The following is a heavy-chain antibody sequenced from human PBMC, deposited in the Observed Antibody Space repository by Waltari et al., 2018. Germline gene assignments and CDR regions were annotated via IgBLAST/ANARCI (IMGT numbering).Heavy chain of an antibody. CDR2: INPNRGGT. CDR1: GYTFTGYY. CDR3: AREGRIVVVPAAMSSYYYGMDV. V-gene: IGHV1-2*04. D-gene: IGHD2-2*01. J-gene: IGHJ6*02. Sequence: QVQLVQSGAEVKKPGASVKVSCKASGYTFTGYYMHWVRQAPGHGLEWMGWINPNRGGTNYAQKFQGWVTMTRDTSISTAYMELSRLRSDDTAVYYCAREGRIVVVPAAMSSYYYGMDVWGQGTTVTVSS.